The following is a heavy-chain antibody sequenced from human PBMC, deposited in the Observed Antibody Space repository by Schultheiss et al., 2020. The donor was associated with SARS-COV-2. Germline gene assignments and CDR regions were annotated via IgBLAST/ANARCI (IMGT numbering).Heavy chain of an antibody. Sequence: SETLSLTCTVSGGSVSSGTYYWSWIRHPPGKGLEWIGYIYYSGSTNYNPSLKSRVTISVDTSKNQFSLKLSSVTAADTAVYYCARDSSRYSYANYGMDVWGQGTTVTVSS. D-gene: IGHD5-18*01. J-gene: IGHJ6*02. V-gene: IGHV4-61*01. CDR2: IYYSGST. CDR3: ARDSSRYSYANYGMDV. CDR1: GGSVSSGTYY.